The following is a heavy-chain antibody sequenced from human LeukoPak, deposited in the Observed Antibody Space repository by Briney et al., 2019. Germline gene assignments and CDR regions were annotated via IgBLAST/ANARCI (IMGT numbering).Heavy chain of an antibody. J-gene: IGHJ6*03. CDR2: IKQDGSEK. Sequence: GGSLRLSCAASGFTFSSYWMSWVRQAPGKGLEWVANIKQDGSEKYYVDSVKGRFTISRDNAKNSLYLQMNSLRAEDTAVYYCARDGRTPEWFLTSGYYYMDVWRKGTTVTVSS. D-gene: IGHD3-3*01. CDR1: GFTFSSYW. CDR3: ARDGRTPEWFLTSGYYYMDV. V-gene: IGHV3-7*01.